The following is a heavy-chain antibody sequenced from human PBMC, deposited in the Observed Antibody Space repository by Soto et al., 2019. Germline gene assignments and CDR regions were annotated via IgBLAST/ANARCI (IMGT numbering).Heavy chain of an antibody. CDR3: ARGYCSGGNCYSGMDV. CDR2: IIPIFGTA. J-gene: IGHJ6*02. CDR1: GGTFSSYA. Sequence: GASVKVSCKASGGTFSSYAISWVRQAPGQGLEWMGGIIPIFGTANYTQKFQGRVTITADEPTSTAFMELSSLKSDDTAVFYCARGYCSGGNCYSGMDVWGQGTMVTVSS. D-gene: IGHD2-15*01. V-gene: IGHV1-69*13.